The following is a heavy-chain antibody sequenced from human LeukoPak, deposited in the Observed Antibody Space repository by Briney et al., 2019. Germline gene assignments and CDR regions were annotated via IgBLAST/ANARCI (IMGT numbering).Heavy chain of an antibody. CDR2: MSPNSGDT. D-gene: IGHD7-27*01. J-gene: IGHJ4*02. Sequence: GASVKVSCKASGYTFISHDINWVRQATGQGLEWMEWMSPNSGDTGYAQKFQGRVTMTSDSSISTAYMELSSLRSEDTAIYYCVRTPPNWGFDYWGQGTLVTVSS. V-gene: IGHV1-8*01. CDR3: VRTPPNWGFDY. CDR1: GYTFISHD.